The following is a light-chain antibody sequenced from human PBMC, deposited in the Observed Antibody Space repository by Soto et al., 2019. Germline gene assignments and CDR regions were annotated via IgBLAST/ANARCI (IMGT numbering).Light chain of an antibody. CDR2: VGTGGVVV. V-gene: IGLV9-49*01. CDR1: SGYSNYK. J-gene: IGLJ2*01. Sequence: QSVLTQPPSASASLGASVTLTGTLSSGYSNYKVDWYQQRPGKGPRFEMRVGTGGVVVSKGDGIPDRFSVLGSGLNRYLTIRNIQEEDESDYHCGADNGSGSSFVYVVFGGGTKLTVL. CDR3: GADNGSGSSFVYVV.